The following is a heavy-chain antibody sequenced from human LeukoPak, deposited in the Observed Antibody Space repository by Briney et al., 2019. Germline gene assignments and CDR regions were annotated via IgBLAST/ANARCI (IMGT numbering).Heavy chain of an antibody. J-gene: IGHJ4*02. D-gene: IGHD3-3*01. V-gene: IGHV3-15*04. CDR3: TTTYYDFWSGYRSSDYFDY. Sequence: PGGSLRLSCAASGFTFSNAWMSWVRQAPGKGLEWVGRIESKTDGGTTDYAAPVKGRFTISRDDSKNTLYLQMNSLKTEDTAVYYCTTTYYDFWSGYRSSDYFDYWGQGTLVTVSS. CDR1: GFTFSNAW. CDR2: IESKTDGGTT.